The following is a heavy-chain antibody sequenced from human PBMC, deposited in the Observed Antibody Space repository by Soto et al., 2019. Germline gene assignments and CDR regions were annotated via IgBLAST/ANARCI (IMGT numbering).Heavy chain of an antibody. CDR1: GFTFSNYA. D-gene: IGHD3-10*01. CDR3: AKDSYGSGIHFYYYYYMDV. J-gene: IGHJ6*03. V-gene: IGHV3-23*01. CDR2: ISGSSGTT. Sequence: EVQLLESGGGLVQPGGSLRLSCAASGFTFSNYAMSWVRQAPGKGLEWVSGISGSSGTTYYADSVKGRFTISRDNSKNTLFLQMNSLRAEDKAVYYCAKDSYGSGIHFYYYYYMDVWGKGTTVTVSS.